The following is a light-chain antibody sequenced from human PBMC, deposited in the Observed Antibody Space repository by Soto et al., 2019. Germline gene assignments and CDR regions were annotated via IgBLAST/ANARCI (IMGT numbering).Light chain of an antibody. CDR2: GAS. V-gene: IGKV3-15*01. CDR1: QSVSSN. Sequence: EIVMTQSPATLSVSPGERATLSCRASQSVSSNLAWYQQKPGQAPRLLIYGASTRATGIPARFSGSGSGTEVTLTISSLQSEDVAVYCCQQYNNWPPWTFGQGTKLEIK. J-gene: IGKJ2*02. CDR3: QQYNNWPPWT.